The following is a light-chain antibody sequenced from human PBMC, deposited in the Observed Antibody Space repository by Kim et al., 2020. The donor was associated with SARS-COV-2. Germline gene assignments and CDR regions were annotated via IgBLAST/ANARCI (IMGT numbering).Light chain of an antibody. Sequence: QSALTQPLSESGSPGQSVTISCTGTTSDVGVYNYVSWYQHHPGKAPKLMIYDVSKRPSGVPDRFSGSKSGNTASLTISGLQPEDEADYYCCSYAGSSTWVFGGGTQLTVL. V-gene: IGLV2-11*01. CDR3: CSYAGSSTWV. CDR1: TSDVGVYNY. J-gene: IGLJ3*02. CDR2: DVS.